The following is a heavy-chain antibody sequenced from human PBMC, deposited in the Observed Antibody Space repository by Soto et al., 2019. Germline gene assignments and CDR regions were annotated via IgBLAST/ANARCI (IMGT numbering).Heavy chain of an antibody. Sequence: QVQLVESGGGVVQPGRSLRLSCAASGFTFSSYGMHWVRQAPGKGLEWVAVISYDGSNKYYADSVKGRFTISRDNSKNTLYLQMNSLRAEDTAVYYCAKDRMGWELPEGGNWFDPWGQGTLVTVSS. CDR3: AKDRMGWELPEGGNWFDP. J-gene: IGHJ5*02. CDR1: GFTFSSYG. CDR2: ISYDGSNK. D-gene: IGHD1-26*01. V-gene: IGHV3-30*18.